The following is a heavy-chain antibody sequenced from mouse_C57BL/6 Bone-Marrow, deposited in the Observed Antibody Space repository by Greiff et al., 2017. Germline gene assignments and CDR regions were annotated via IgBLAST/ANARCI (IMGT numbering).Heavy chain of an antibody. V-gene: IGHV1-18*01. D-gene: IGHD2-14*01. J-gene: IGHJ3*01. CDR2: INPNNGGT. CDR3: ARIGPFAY. Sequence: EVQLQQFGPELVKPGASVKIPCKASGYTFTDYNMDWVKQSHGKSLEWIGDINPNNGGTIYNQKFKGKATLTVDKSSSTAYMELRSLTTEDTAVYYCARIGPFAYWGQGTLVTVSA. CDR1: GYTFTDYN.